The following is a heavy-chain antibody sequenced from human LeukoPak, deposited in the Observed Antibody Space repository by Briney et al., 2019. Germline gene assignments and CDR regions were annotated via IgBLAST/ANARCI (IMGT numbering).Heavy chain of an antibody. CDR3: GKDVPYGGDY. V-gene: IGHV3-23*01. CDR1: GFTFSSYA. J-gene: IGHJ4*02. CDR2: ISGSGGST. D-gene: IGHD3-10*01. Sequence: GGSLRLSCAASGFTFSSYAMSWVRQAPGKGLEWVSAISGSGGSTYSADSVKGRFIISRDNSKNTLYLQMNSLRAEDTAVYYCGKDVPYGGDYWGQGTLVIVSS.